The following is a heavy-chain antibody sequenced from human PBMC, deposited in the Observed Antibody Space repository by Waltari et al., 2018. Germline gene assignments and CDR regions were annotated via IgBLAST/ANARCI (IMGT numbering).Heavy chain of an antibody. CDR2: INPSGGST. J-gene: IGHJ4*02. Sequence: GVINPSGGSTNYAQKFQGRVTLTSDTSTSTVYMELSSLRSDDTAVYYCARRVVFSGTSAGYDYWGQGTLVTVSS. V-gene: IGHV1-46*03. D-gene: IGHD1-26*01. CDR3: ARRVVFSGTSAGYDY.